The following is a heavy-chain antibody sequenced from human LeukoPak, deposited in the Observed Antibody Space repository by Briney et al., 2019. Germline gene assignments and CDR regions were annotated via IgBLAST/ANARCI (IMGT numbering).Heavy chain of an antibody. V-gene: IGHV1-2*02. J-gene: IGHJ4*02. Sequence: ASVKVSCKASGGTFSSYAISWVRQAPGQGLEWMGWINPNSGGTNYAQKFQGRVTMTRDTSISTAYMELSRLRSDDTAVYYCARGPQWWLRLLIEGSYFDYWGQGTLVTVSS. CDR2: INPNSGGT. D-gene: IGHD5-12*01. CDR1: GGTFSSYA. CDR3: ARGPQWWLRLLIEGSYFDY.